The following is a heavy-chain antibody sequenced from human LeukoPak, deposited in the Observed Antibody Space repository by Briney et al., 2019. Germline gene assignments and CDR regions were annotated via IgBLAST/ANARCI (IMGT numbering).Heavy chain of an antibody. CDR1: GFTFSSYS. V-gene: IGHV3-53*01. Sequence: GGSLRLSCAASGFTFSSYSVNWVRQAPGKGLESVSVIYSGGSTCYADSVKGRFTISRDNSKNTLYLQMNSLRAEDTAVYYCARGLVGATTASDAFDIWGQGTMVTVSS. D-gene: IGHD1-26*01. CDR3: ARGLVGATTASDAFDI. J-gene: IGHJ3*02. CDR2: IYSGGST.